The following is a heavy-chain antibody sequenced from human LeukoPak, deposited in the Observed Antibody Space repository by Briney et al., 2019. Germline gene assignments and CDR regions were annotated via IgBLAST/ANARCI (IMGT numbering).Heavy chain of an antibody. D-gene: IGHD5-18*01. CDR3: ARAISYGPGYYYYYMTS. J-gene: IGHJ6*03. Sequence: GGSLRLSCAASGFTFSSYSMNWVRQAPGKGLEWVSYISSSSSTIYYADSVKGRFTISRDNAKNSLYLQMNSLRAEDTAVYYCARAISYGPGYYYYYMTSGAKGPRSPSP. CDR2: ISSSSSTI. CDR1: GFTFSSYS. V-gene: IGHV3-48*01.